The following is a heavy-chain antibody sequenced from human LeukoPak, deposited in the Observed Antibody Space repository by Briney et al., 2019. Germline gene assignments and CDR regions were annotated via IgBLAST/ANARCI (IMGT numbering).Heavy chain of an antibody. D-gene: IGHD6-13*01. CDR3: ARDDLRAAADY. Sequence: GGSLRLSCAASGFTFSSYGMHWVRQAPGKGLEWVAVIWYDGTNKYYGDSVKGRFSISRDNSKNTLYLQMNSLRVEDTAVYYCARDDLRAAADYWGQGTLVTVSS. V-gene: IGHV3-33*01. CDR2: IWYDGTNK. J-gene: IGHJ4*02. CDR1: GFTFSSYG.